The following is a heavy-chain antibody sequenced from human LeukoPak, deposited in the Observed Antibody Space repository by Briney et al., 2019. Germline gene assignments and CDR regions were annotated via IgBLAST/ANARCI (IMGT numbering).Heavy chain of an antibody. CDR2: FNPNRGGT. V-gene: IGHV1-2*02. D-gene: IGHD2-8*01. J-gene: IGHJ4*02. CDR1: GYTFTGYY. Sequence: ASVKVSCKASGYTFTGYYMHWVRQAPGQGLEGMGWFNPNRGGTDYAQKLQGRVTMTTDTSTSTAYMELRSLRSDDTAVYCCARDRCLVEYCTNGVLDPYYFDYWGQGTLVTVSS. CDR3: ARDRCLVEYCTNGVLDPYYFDY.